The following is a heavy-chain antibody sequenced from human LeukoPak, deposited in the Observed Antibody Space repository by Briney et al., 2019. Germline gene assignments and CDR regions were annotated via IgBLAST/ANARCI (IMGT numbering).Heavy chain of an antibody. D-gene: IGHD3-9*01. CDR3: ARVSPGYLYYMDV. CDR2: IYQSGST. V-gene: IGHV4-30-2*01. CDR1: GASVGRGAHF. Sequence: PSETLSLTCTVSGGSVSGASVGRGAHFWNWIRQAPGKGLEWIGYIYQSGSTYFNPSLKSRVSISIDTSKNQFSLKLSSVTAADTAVYYCARVSPGYLYYMDVWGKGTTVTVSS. J-gene: IGHJ6*03.